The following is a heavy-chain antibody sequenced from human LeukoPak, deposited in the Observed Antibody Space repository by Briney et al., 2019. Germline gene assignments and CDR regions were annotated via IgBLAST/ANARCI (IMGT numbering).Heavy chain of an antibody. Sequence: GASVKVSCKASGYTFTGYYMHWVRQAPGQGLEWMGWINPNSGGTNYAQKFQGRVTMTRDTSISTAYMELSRLRSDDTAVYYCARDQNYYDSSGYNRYYYYYYMDVWGKGTTVTISS. CDR1: GYTFTGYY. V-gene: IGHV1-2*02. J-gene: IGHJ6*03. CDR3: ARDQNYYDSSGYNRYYYYYYMDV. CDR2: INPNSGGT. D-gene: IGHD3-22*01.